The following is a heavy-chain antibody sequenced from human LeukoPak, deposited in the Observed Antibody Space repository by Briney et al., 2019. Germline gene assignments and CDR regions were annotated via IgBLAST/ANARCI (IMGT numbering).Heavy chain of an antibody. CDR2: IRSKGYGGTT. CDR1: GFTFGDYA. D-gene: IGHD3-10*01. CDR3: ARDKTVGADTGSSFYY. Sequence: GGSLRLSCTASGFTFGDYAMSWFRQAPGKGPEWVGFIRSKGYGGTTEYAASVKGRFTISRDDSKSIAYLQMNSLKTEDTAVYYCARDKTVGADTGSSFYYWGQGALVTVSS. V-gene: IGHV3-49*03. J-gene: IGHJ4*02.